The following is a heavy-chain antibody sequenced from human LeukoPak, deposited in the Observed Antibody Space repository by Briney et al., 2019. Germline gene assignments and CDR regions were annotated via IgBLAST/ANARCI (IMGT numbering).Heavy chain of an antibody. CDR3: AKDHNSGFDFGLFDY. CDR1: GFTFSSYS. Sequence: GRSLRLSCAASGFTFSSYSMNWVRQAPGKGLEWVSSISSSSSYIYYADSVKGRFTISRDNAKNSLYLQMNSLRAEDTAVYYCAKDHNSGFDFGLFDYWGQGTLVTVSS. J-gene: IGHJ4*02. V-gene: IGHV3-21*04. D-gene: IGHD5-12*01. CDR2: ISSSSSYI.